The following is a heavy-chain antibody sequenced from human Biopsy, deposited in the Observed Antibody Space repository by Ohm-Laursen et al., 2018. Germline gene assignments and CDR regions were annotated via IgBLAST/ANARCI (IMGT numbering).Heavy chain of an antibody. Sequence: PGTLSLTWAVSGGSFSGYYWTWIRQAPGKGLEWIAEINHSGSTNYNPSLKSRVTISVDASKKQFSLKLSSVTAADTAVYYCARGDVTGDNFGYRLFDYWGRGTLVTVSS. CDR1: GGSFSGYY. D-gene: IGHD5-18*01. J-gene: IGHJ4*02. CDR2: INHSGST. V-gene: IGHV4-34*01. CDR3: ARGDVTGDNFGYRLFDY.